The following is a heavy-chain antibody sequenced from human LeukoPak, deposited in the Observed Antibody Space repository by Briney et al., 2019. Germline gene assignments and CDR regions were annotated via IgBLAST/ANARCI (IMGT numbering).Heavy chain of an antibody. V-gene: IGHV4-4*07. CDR2: VYTSGST. Sequence: SETLSLTCTVSGGSISSYYWNWIRQPAGKGLEWIGRVYTSGSTNYNPSLKSRVTMSLDTSKNQFSLRLTSVTAADTAVYYCARTHGYDIFSYWGQASLVTVSS. CDR3: ARTHGYDIFSY. D-gene: IGHD3-9*01. J-gene: IGHJ4*02. CDR1: GGSISSYY.